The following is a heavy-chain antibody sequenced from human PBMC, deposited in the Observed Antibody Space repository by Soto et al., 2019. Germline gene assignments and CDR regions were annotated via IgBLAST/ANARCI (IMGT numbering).Heavy chain of an antibody. J-gene: IGHJ6*02. V-gene: IGHV4-4*02. D-gene: IGHD3-10*01. CDR2: IYHSGST. Sequence: PSETLSLTCAVSGGSISSSNWWSWVRQPPGKGLEWIGEIYHSGSTYYNPSLKSRVTISVDKSKNQFSLKLSSVTAADTAVYYCARSPYYDYYYYYGMDVWGQGTTVTVSS. CDR1: GGSISSSNW. CDR3: ARSPYYDYYYYYGMDV.